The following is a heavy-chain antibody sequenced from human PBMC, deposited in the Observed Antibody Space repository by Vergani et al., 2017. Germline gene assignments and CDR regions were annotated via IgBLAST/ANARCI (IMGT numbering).Heavy chain of an antibody. J-gene: IGHJ4*02. D-gene: IGHD2-2*02. CDR2: MYHSGST. CDR1: GGSMSGYY. V-gene: IGHV4-59*08. Sequence: QVKLQESGPGLVKPSETLSLTCSVSGGSMSGYYWSWIRQPPGKELEWIGYMYHSGSTNYNPSLETRVTISGDTSKNQFSLKLSSVTAADTAVYYCARGLYPATAIGEYYFDYWGQGTLVTVSS. CDR3: ARGLYPATAIGEYYFDY.